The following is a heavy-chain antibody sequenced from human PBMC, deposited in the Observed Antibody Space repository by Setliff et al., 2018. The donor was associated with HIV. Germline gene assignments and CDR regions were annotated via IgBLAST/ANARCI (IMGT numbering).Heavy chain of an antibody. D-gene: IGHD7-27*01. V-gene: IGHV1-2*02. CDR1: GYTFTDYY. J-gene: IGHJ1*01. CDR2: IHPSSGGT. CDR3: ARGRASGSANSG. Sequence: ASVKVSCKASGYTFTDYYMHWVRQAPGQGLEWMGWIHPSSGGTNYAQKFQGRVTMTRDTSISTAYMELSRLRSEDTAVYYCARGRASGSANSGWGQGTLVTVSS.